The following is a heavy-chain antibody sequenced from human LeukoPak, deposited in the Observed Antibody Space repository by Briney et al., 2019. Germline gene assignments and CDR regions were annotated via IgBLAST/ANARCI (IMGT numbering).Heavy chain of an antibody. J-gene: IGHJ4*02. CDR1: GGSISNSY. CDR3: ARVPRSLSSTGWSEY. Sequence: SETLSLTCSVSGGSISNSYWTWIRQPPGKGLESIGYIYYSGSTNYNPSLKSRVTISIDTSKNQFSLRLSSVTAADTAVYYCARVPRSLSSTGWSEYWGQGTLVTVSS. CDR2: IYYSGST. D-gene: IGHD6-19*01. V-gene: IGHV4-59*01.